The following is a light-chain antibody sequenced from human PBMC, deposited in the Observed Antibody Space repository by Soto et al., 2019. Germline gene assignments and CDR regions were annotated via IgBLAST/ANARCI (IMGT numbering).Light chain of an antibody. CDR2: GAS. V-gene: IGKV3-15*01. Sequence: EIVMTQSPATLSLSPGERATLSCRASQGVDRYLAWYQQKPGQAPRLLIYGASTRATDIPARFSGSGSGTEFTLTITNVQSEDFAVYYCQQCRDWPHFTFGQGTRLEI. J-gene: IGKJ5*01. CDR1: QGVDRY. CDR3: QQCRDWPHFT.